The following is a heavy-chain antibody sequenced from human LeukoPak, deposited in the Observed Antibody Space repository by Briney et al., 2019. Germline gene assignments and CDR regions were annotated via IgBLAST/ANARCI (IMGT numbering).Heavy chain of an antibody. J-gene: IGHJ3*01. CDR2: INHSGST. D-gene: IGHD5-18*01. CDR1: GGSFSGYY. CDR3: ARERSSYGAFEV. Sequence: SETLSLTCAVYGGSFSGYYWSWIRQPPGKGLEWIGEINHSGSTNYNPSLKSRVTISVDTSKNQFSLNLSSVTAADTAVYYCARERSSYGAFEVWGQGTMVTVSS. V-gene: IGHV4-34*01.